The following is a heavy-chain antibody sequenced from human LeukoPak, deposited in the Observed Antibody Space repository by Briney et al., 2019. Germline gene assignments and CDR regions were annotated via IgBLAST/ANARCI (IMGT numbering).Heavy chain of an antibody. CDR3: ARLRLDSSGYPNWFDP. CDR1: GGSISSGGYS. V-gene: IGHV4-30-2*01. CDR2: IYHSGST. J-gene: IGHJ5*02. Sequence: SETLSLTCAVSGGSISSGGYSWSWIRQPTGKGLEWIGYIYHSGSTYYNPSLKSRVTISVDRSKNQFSLKLSSVTAADTAVYYCARLRLDSSGYPNWFDPWGQGTLVTVSS. D-gene: IGHD3-22*01.